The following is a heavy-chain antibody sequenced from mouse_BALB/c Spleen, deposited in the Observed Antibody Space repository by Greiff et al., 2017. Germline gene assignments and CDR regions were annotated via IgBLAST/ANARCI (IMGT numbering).Heavy chain of an antibody. D-gene: IGHD3-1*01. V-gene: IGHV5-17*02. CDR2: ISSGSSTN. Sequence: EVKLVESGGGLVQPGGSRKLSCAASGFTFSSFGMHWVRQAPEKGLEWVAYISSGSSTNYYADTVKGRFTISGDNPKNTLFLQMTRLRSEDTAMYYCARAGLPYAMDYWGQGTSVTVSS. CDR1: GFTFSSFG. CDR3: ARAGLPYAMDY. J-gene: IGHJ4*01.